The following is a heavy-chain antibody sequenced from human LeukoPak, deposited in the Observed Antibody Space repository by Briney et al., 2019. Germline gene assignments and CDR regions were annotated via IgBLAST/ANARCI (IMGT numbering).Heavy chain of an antibody. CDR1: GFTFSSHG. CDR2: ISGSGDNT. Sequence: GGSLRLSCAASGFTFSSHGMSWVRQAPGKGLEWVSTISGSGDNTYYADSVKGRFTISRDTSTNTVYLQLNSLRAEDTATYYCAGYGGTYPYYMDVWGKGTTVTLSS. V-gene: IGHV3-23*01. J-gene: IGHJ6*03. CDR3: AGYGGTYPYYMDV. D-gene: IGHD1-26*01.